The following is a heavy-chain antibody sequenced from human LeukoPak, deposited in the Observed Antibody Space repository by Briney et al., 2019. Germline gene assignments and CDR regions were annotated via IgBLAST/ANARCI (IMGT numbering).Heavy chain of an antibody. CDR1: GFTFSSYW. CDR3: ARESRYCSSTSCYRPEDY. D-gene: IGHD2-2*01. V-gene: IGHV3-74*01. CDR2: INTDGSST. J-gene: IGHJ4*02. Sequence: SGGSLRLSCAASGFTFSSYWMHWVRQAPGKGLMWVSRINTDGSSTTYADSVKGRFTISRDNAKNTLYLQMNSLRAEDTAVCYCARESRYCSSTSCYRPEDYWGQGTLVTVSS.